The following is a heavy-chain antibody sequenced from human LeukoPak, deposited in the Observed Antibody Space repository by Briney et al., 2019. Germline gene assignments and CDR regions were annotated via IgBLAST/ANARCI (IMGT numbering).Heavy chain of an antibody. Sequence: GESLKISCKASGYTFTSYWIGWVRQMPGKGLEWMGIIYPGDCDTTYSPSFQGQVTISADDSISTAYLQWSSLKASDTAMYYCARRTSTMGDYWGQGTLVTVSS. V-gene: IGHV5-51*01. CDR3: ARRTSTMGDY. J-gene: IGHJ4*02. CDR1: GYTFTSYW. D-gene: IGHD5-24*01. CDR2: IYPGDCDT.